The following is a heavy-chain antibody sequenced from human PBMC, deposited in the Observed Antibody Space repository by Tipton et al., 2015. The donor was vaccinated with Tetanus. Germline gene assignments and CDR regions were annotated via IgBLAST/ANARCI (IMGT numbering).Heavy chain of an antibody. V-gene: IGHV4-59*01. CDR1: GGSISSFY. CDR3: ARHSGWYNFYNGMDV. Sequence: LRLSCTVSGGSISSFYWYWIRQPPGKGLEWIAYIYQNGDANYNPSLQSRVTISVDTSKNQFSLQLAFVTAADTAIYYCARHSGWYNFYNGMDVWGQGTTVTVSS. CDR2: IYQNGDA. J-gene: IGHJ6*02. D-gene: IGHD6-19*01.